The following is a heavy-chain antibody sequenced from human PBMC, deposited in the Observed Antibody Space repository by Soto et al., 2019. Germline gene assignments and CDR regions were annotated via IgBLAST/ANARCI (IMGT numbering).Heavy chain of an antibody. CDR2: IYHSGST. CDR3: ARHFTHYDYGHNWFDP. J-gene: IGHJ5*02. D-gene: IGHD4-17*01. Sequence: TSETLSLTCTVSGGSISSRSFYWGWIRQPPGKGLEWIGTIYHSGSTYYNPSLKSRVTISVDASNNQFSLKLSSVTAADTAVYYCARHFTHYDYGHNWFDPWGQGTLVTVSS. V-gene: IGHV4-39*01. CDR1: GGSISSRSFY.